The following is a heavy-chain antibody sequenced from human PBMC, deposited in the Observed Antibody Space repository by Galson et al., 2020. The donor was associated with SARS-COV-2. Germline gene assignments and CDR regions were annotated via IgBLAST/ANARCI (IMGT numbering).Heavy chain of an antibody. V-gene: IGHV3-48*04. CDR3: ARERLEY. CDR2: IRSSSGTI. CDR1: GFTFSSYT. J-gene: IGHJ4*02. D-gene: IGHD1-1*01. Sequence: GGSLRLSCAASGFTFSSYTMNWVRQAPVKGLELVAYIRSSSGTIHYADSVKGRFTISRDNAKNSLYLQLNSLRVEDTAVYYCARERLEYWGQGNLVTVSS.